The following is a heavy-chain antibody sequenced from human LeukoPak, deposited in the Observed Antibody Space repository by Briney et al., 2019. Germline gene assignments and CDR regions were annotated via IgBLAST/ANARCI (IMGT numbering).Heavy chain of an antibody. D-gene: IGHD5-18*01. CDR3: AREKGNSYGYDY. Sequence: ASETLSLTCTVSGGYITGYYWSWVRQPPGKGLEWIGYIYYSGSTNYNPSLKSRVTISVDTSMNQFSLKLSSVTAADTAVYYCAREKGNSYGYDYWGQGTLVTVSS. V-gene: IGHV4-59*01. CDR1: GGYITGYY. CDR2: IYYSGST. J-gene: IGHJ4*02.